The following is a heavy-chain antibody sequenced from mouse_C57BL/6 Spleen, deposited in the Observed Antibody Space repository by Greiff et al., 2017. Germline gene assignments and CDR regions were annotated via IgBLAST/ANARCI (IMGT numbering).Heavy chain of an antibody. V-gene: IGHV5-16*01. CDR2: INYDGSST. D-gene: IGHD1-1*01. CDR1: GFTFSDYY. CDR3: ARDSYYYGSSSYAMDY. Sequence: EVQVVESEGGLVQPGSSMKLSCTASGFTFSDYYMAWVRQVPEKGLEWVANINYDGSSTYYLDSLKSRFIISRDNAKNILYLQMSSLKSEDTATYYCARDSYYYGSSSYAMDYWGQGTSVTVSS. J-gene: IGHJ4*01.